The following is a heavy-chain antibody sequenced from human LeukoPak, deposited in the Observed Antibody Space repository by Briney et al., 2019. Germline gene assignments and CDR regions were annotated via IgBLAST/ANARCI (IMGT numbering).Heavy chain of an antibody. CDR2: ISYAGSNK. V-gene: IGHV3-30*03. CDR1: GFTFSSYG. D-gene: IGHD4-17*01. CDR3: ARDFDAPTTTVTTNVPQDAFDI. Sequence: AGGSLRLSCAASGFTFSSYGMHWVRQAPGKGLEWVAVISYAGSNKYYADSVKGRFTISRDNSKNTLYLQMNSLRAEDTAVYYCARDFDAPTTTVTTNVPQDAFDIWGQGTMVTVSS. J-gene: IGHJ3*02.